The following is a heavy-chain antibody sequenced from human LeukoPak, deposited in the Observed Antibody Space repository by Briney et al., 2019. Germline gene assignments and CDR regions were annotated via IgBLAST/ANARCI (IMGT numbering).Heavy chain of an antibody. J-gene: IGHJ5*02. CDR3: AGRPIKIFGVVIRSRRHWFDP. D-gene: IGHD3-3*01. CDR2: INHSGIT. Sequence: PGGSLRLSCAASGFTFRSYEMNWVRQPPGKGLEWIGEINHSGITHYNPSLKSRVTISADTSKNQFSLKLNSVTAADTAVYYCAGRPIKIFGVVIRSRRHWFDPWGQGTLVTVSS. CDR1: GFTFRSYE. V-gene: IGHV4-34*08.